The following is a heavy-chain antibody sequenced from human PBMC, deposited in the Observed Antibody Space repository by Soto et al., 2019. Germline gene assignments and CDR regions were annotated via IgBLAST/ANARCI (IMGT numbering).Heavy chain of an antibody. J-gene: IGHJ6*02. D-gene: IGHD3-3*01. CDR2: IWYDGSKK. V-gene: IGHV3-33*01. Sequence: QVQVVESGGGVVQPGGSRRLSCAGSGFTFSSFGMHWVGQAPGKGLEWVSLIWYDGSKKSYGDSVKGRFTISRDNSRNTVYLQMNSLRADDTAVYYCARDASYYSLWSGYYPSRNGMDVWGQGTTVTVSS. CDR1: GFTFSSFG. CDR3: ARDASYYSLWSGYYPSRNGMDV.